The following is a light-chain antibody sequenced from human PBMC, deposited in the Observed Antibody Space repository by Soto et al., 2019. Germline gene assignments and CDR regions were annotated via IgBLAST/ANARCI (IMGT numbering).Light chain of an antibody. J-gene: IGKJ2*01. Sequence: DITMTQSPSSLSASVGDRITSTCRASQSISISLKWSQQEPGKPPKPLIYVASSFQSGVPSRYSGGESGTDFTLTISGLQPEYFASFYCQQSYSFLYTFWPGDLAGDRT. CDR1: QSISIS. CDR2: VAS. V-gene: IGKV1-39*01. CDR3: QQSYSFLYT.